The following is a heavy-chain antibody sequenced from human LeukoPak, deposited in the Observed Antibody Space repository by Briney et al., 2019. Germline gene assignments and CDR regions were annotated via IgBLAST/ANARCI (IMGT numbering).Heavy chain of an antibody. CDR3: AREGGRTLGAFDI. CDR1: GGSISSGDYY. D-gene: IGHD2-15*01. J-gene: IGHJ3*02. V-gene: IGHV4-30-4*08. CDR2: IYYSGST. Sequence: PSQTLSLTCTVSGGSISSGDYYWSWIRQPPGKGLEWIGYIYYSGSTYYNPSLKSRVTISVDTSKNQFSLKLSSVTAADTAVYYCAREGGRTLGAFDIWGQGTMVTVSS.